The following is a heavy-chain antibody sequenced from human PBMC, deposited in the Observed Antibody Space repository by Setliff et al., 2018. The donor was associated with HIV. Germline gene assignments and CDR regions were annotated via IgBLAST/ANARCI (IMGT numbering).Heavy chain of an antibody. D-gene: IGHD4-17*01. V-gene: IGHV4-39*07. CDR1: GDSISSSTDY. J-gene: IGHJ5*02. CDR2: IYYSGST. Sequence: KPSETLSLTCSVSGDSISSSTDYWGWIRQPPGKGLEWIGSIYYSGSTYYNPSLQSRVSMSVDTSKNQFSLKLTSVTAADTAVYYCARSVTFLVDWFDPWGRGTLVTVSS. CDR3: ARSVTFLVDWFDP.